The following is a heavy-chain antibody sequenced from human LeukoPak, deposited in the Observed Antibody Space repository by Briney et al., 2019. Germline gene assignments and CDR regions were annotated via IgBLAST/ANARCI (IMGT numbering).Heavy chain of an antibody. D-gene: IGHD1-1*01. Sequence: SETLSLTCIVFGGSISSSDYYWGWLRQPPGKGLEWIGSVYYGGITYYNPSLKSRVTISVDTSKNQFSLNLSSVTAADTAVYYCARNGRHLKWFDPWGQGTLVTVSS. CDR1: GGSISSSDYY. CDR2: VYYGGIT. V-gene: IGHV4-39*07. J-gene: IGHJ5*02. CDR3: ARNGRHLKWFDP.